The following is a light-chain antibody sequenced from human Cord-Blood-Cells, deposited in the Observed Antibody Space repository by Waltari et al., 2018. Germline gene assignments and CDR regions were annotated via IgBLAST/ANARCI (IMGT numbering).Light chain of an antibody. CDR1: SNAAGAYNY. CDR2: EVS. Sequence: QSALTQPPSPSGPPRQSVTIPCTGTSNAAGAYNYVSSYQQHPGKAPKLMIYEVSKRPSGVPDRFSGSKSGNTASLTVSGLQAEDEADYYCSSYAGSNNLYVFGTGTKVTVL. J-gene: IGLJ1*01. V-gene: IGLV2-8*01. CDR3: SSYAGSNNLYV.